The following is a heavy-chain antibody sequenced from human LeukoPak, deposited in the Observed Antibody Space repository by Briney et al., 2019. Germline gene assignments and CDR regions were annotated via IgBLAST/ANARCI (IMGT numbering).Heavy chain of an antibody. V-gene: IGHV3-7*01. CDR1: GFTFSSYW. CDR2: IKQDGSEK. J-gene: IGHJ5*02. D-gene: IGHD1-26*01. CDR3: ARDRGIVGEFDP. Sequence: GGSLGLSCAASGFTFSSYWMNWVRQAPGKGLEWVANIKQDGSEKYYVDSVKGRFTISRDNAKNSLFLQMNSLRAEDTAVYYCARDRGIVGEFDPWGQGTLVTVSS.